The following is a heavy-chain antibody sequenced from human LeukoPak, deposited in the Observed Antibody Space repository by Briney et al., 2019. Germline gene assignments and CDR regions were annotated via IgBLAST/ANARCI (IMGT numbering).Heavy chain of an antibody. J-gene: IGHJ6*02. V-gene: IGHV3-53*01. D-gene: IGHD5-18*01. Sequence: PGGSLRPSCAASGFTVSSNYMSWVRQAPGKGLEWVSVIYSGGSTYYADSVRGRFTISRDNSKNTLYLQMNSLRAEDTAVYYCARTRGGYSYGYYYYYGMDVWGQGTTVTVSS. CDR2: IYSGGST. CDR3: ARTRGGYSYGYYYYYGMDV. CDR1: GFTVSSNY.